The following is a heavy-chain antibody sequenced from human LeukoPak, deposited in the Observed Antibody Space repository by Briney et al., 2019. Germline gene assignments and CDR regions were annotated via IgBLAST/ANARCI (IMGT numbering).Heavy chain of an antibody. D-gene: IGHD3-3*01. CDR2: IYPGDSDT. Sequence: GESLKISCKGSGYSFTSYWIGWVRQMPGKGLEWMGIIYPGDSDTGYSPSFQGQVTISADKSISTAYLQCSSLKASDTAMYYCARRAYYDFWSGYYRYNWFDPWGQGTLVTVSS. CDR3: ARRAYYDFWSGYYRYNWFDP. J-gene: IGHJ5*02. CDR1: GYSFTSYW. V-gene: IGHV5-51*01.